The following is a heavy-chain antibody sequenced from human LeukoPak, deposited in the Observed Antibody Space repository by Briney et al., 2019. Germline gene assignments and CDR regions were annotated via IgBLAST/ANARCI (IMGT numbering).Heavy chain of an antibody. CDR2: VYSGGST. Sequence: PGGSLRLSCAASGFTVSSNYMSWVRRAPGKGLEWVSVVYSGGSTYYADSVKGRFTISRDNSKNTLYLQMNSLRAEDTAVYYCARPYRHPGAFDIWGQGTMVTVSS. J-gene: IGHJ3*02. D-gene: IGHD3-16*02. CDR1: GFTVSSNY. CDR3: ARPYRHPGAFDI. V-gene: IGHV3-53*01.